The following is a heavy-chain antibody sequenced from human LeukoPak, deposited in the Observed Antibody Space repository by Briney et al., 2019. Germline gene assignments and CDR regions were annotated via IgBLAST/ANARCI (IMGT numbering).Heavy chain of an antibody. CDR2: IYYSGST. CDR1: GGSISSYY. Sequence: SVTLSLTCTVSGGSISSYYWSWIRQPPGKGLEWIGYIYYSGSTNYNPSLKSRVTISVDTSKNQFSLKLSSVTAADTAVYYCARVHRDGYNTFDYWGQGTLVTVSS. V-gene: IGHV4-59*01. J-gene: IGHJ4*02. CDR3: ARVHRDGYNTFDY. D-gene: IGHD5-24*01.